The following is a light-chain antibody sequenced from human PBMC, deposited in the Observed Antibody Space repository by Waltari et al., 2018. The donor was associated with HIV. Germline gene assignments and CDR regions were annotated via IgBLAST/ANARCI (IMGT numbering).Light chain of an antibody. V-gene: IGLV1-44*01. CDR2: NND. CDR3: ASWDDKLDGWV. J-gene: IGLJ3*02. CDR1: YSNIGSNT. Sequence: QSLLPQPPSASGTPGQRVTISCSVSYSNIGSNTVTWHQQLPGSAPRALIYNNDQRPSGVPDRFSGSKSGTSASLAISGLQSEDQGDYYCASWDDKLDGWVFGGGTRLTVL.